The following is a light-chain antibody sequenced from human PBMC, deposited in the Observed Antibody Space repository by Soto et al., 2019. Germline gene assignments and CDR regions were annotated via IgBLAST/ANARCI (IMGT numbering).Light chain of an antibody. V-gene: IGKV3-20*01. J-gene: IGKJ3*01. CDR3: QQYGSSLFT. CDR2: GTS. Sequence: EIVMTQSPATLSVSPGERVALSCRASQSISSSLAWYQQKPGQAPRVLIYGTSIRASGVPERFSGGGSGTDFTLTITRLEPEDFAVYYCQQYGSSLFTFGPGTKVDFK. CDR1: QSISSS.